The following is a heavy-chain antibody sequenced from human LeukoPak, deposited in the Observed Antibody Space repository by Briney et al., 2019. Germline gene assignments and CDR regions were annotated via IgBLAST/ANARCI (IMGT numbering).Heavy chain of an antibody. D-gene: IGHD3-3*01. CDR2: IKRKTDGGTT. CDR3: TTRSGFWSGSDY. CDR1: GFTFSNGW. Sequence: GGSLRLSCAASGFTFSNGWMSWVRQAPGKGLEWVGRIKRKTDGGTTDYAAPVKGRFTISRDDSKNTLYLQMNSLKTEDTAVYYCTTRSGFWSGSDYWGRGTLVTVSS. V-gene: IGHV3-15*01. J-gene: IGHJ4*02.